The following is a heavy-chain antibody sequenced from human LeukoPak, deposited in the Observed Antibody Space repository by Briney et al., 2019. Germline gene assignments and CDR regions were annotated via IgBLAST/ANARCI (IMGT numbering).Heavy chain of an antibody. J-gene: IGHJ4*02. Sequence: GGSLRLSCAASGFTFSIYWMSWVRQAPGKGLEWVANIKQDGSEQYYVDSVKGRFTISRDNDKNSLFLQMNSLRAEDTAVYYCATRGWYFDSWGQGTLVTVSS. CDR1: GFTFSIYW. V-gene: IGHV3-7*01. CDR2: IKQDGSEQ. D-gene: IGHD2-15*01. CDR3: ATRGWYFDS.